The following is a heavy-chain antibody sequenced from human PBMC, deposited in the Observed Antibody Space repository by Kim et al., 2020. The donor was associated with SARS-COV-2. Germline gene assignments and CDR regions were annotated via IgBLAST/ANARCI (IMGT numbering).Heavy chain of an antibody. V-gene: IGHV4-34*01. J-gene: IGHJ6*02. Sequence: SETLSLTCAVYGGSFSGYYWSWIRQPPGKGLEWIGEINHSGSTNYNPSLKSRVTISVDTSKNQFSLKLSSVTAADTAVYYCARGLVIRYFDWLYHYYYGMDVWGQGTTVTVSS. CDR2: INHSGST. CDR3: ARGLVIRYFDWLYHYYYGMDV. D-gene: IGHD3-9*01. CDR1: GGSFSGYY.